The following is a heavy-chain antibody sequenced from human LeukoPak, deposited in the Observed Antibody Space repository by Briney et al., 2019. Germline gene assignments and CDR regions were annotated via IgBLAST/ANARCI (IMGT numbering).Heavy chain of an antibody. V-gene: IGHV5-51*01. Sequence: GESLKISCKGSGYSFTNYWIAWVRQMPGIGLEWMGSIHPGNSGTAYSPSFQGQVTLSADKSISTAYLQWGSLRASDTALYYCARRPTGFPNWFGPWGRGTLVTVSS. CDR1: GYSFTNYW. CDR2: IHPGNSGT. J-gene: IGHJ5*02. D-gene: IGHD1-14*01. CDR3: ARRPTGFPNWFGP.